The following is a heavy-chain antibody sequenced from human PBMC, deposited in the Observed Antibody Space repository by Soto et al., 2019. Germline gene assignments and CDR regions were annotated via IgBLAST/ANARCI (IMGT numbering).Heavy chain of an antibody. CDR1: GYSFTSYW. CDR3: ARRGYYDSSGTKGYFQH. CDR2: IYPGDSDT. D-gene: IGHD3-22*01. Sequence: GESLKISCKGSGYSFTSYWIGWVRQMPGKGLEWMGIIYPGDSDTRYSPPFQGQVTISADKSISTAYLQWSSLKASDTAMYYCARRGYYDSSGTKGYFQHWGQGTLVTVSS. V-gene: IGHV5-51*01. J-gene: IGHJ1*01.